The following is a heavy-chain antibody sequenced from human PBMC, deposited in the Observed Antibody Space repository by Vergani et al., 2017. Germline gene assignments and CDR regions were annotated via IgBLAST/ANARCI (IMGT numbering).Heavy chain of an antibody. V-gene: IGHV1-69*17. D-gene: IGHD2-15*01. J-gene: IGHJ4*02. CDR3: ASPRGGFGSSILFDY. CDR2: IIPIFGIA. CDR1: GGTFSSYA. Sequence: QVQLVQSGAAVKKPGSSVQVSCKASGGTFSSYAISGVRQAPGQGLEWMGGIIPIFGIANYAQKFQGRVTITADKSTCTSYMELSSLRSEDTAVYYWASPRGGFGSSILFDYWGQGTLVTVSS.